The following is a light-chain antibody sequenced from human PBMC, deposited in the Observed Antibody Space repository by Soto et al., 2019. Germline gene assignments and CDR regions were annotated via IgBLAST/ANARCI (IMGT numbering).Light chain of an antibody. V-gene: IGLV2-11*01. J-gene: IGLJ1*01. CDR3: CAESETFAV. CDR2: DVS. Sequence: QSVLAQLRSVSASPGQSVTISCTGTSSDVGSYKDVSWYQHTPGKVPKLMISDVSAPPSGVPARFSGSKSGKTASLIISGLNAENEDNSYCCAESETFAVFGTGTKVTV. CDR1: SSDVGSYKD.